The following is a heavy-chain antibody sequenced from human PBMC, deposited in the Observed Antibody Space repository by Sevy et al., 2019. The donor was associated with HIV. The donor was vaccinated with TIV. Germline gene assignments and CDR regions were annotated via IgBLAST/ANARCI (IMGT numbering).Heavy chain of an antibody. CDR1: GGSISSGDYY. V-gene: IGHV4-30-4*02. CDR3: ASTDPVDTAMVTIGSFVY. Sequence: SDTLSLTCTVSGGSISSGDYYWSWIRQPPGKGLEWIGYIYYSGSTYYNPSLKSRVTISVDTSKNQFSLKLSSVTAADTAVYYCASTDPVDTAMVTIGSFVYWGQGTLVTVSS. CDR2: IYYSGST. D-gene: IGHD5-18*01. J-gene: IGHJ4*02.